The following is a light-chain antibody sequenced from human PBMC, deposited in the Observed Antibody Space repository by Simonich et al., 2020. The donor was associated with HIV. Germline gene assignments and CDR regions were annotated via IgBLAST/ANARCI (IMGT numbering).Light chain of an antibody. CDR3: QQYYSTPPLYT. V-gene: IGKV4-1*01. J-gene: IGKJ2*01. Sequence: DIVMTQSPDSLAVSLGERATINCKSSQSVLYSSNNKNYLAWYQKKPGQPPKLLIYWASTRESGVPDRVSGSGSGTDFTRTISSLQAEDVAVYYCQQYYSTPPLYTFGQGTKLEIK. CDR2: WAS. CDR1: QSVLYSSNNKNY.